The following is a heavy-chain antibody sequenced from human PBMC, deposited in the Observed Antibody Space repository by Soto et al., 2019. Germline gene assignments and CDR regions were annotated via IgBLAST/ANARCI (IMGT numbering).Heavy chain of an antibody. J-gene: IGHJ6*04. D-gene: IGHD3-3*01. V-gene: IGHV3-49*03. CDR2: IRSKAYGGTT. CDR3: TTIFGVVITYMDV. CDR1: GFTFGDYA. Sequence: GGSLRPSCTASGFTFGDYAMSWFRQAPGKGLEWVGFIRSKAYGGTTEYAASVKGRFTISRDDSKSIAYLQMNSLKTEDTAVYYCTTIFGVVITYMDVWGKGTTVTVSS.